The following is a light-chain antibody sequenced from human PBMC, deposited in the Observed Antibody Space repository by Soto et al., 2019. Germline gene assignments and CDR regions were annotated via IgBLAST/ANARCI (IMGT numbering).Light chain of an antibody. J-gene: IGKJ4*01. CDR2: HAS. V-gene: IGKV3-11*01. CDR1: QSVGTF. Sequence: IVLTQSPDTLSLSAGERATLSCRASQSVGTFLAWYQQKPGQAPRLLISHASNRATGIPPRFSGSGSGTDFTLTSDSLEPEDFGVYYCQQRSDWPLTFGGGTKVETK. CDR3: QQRSDWPLT.